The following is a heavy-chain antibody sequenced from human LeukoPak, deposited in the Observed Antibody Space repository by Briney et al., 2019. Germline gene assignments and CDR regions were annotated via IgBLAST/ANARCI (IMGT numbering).Heavy chain of an antibody. CDR1: GFIFSSYG. V-gene: IGHV3-33*01. CDR3: VRDPGRSGSTP. J-gene: IGHJ5*02. Sequence: GRSLRLSCAASGFIFSSYGMHWVRQAPGKGLEWVARIWHDGSNDDYADSVKGRFTISRDNAKNTLYLQMNSLRAEDTAVYYCVRDPGRSGSTPWGQGTLVTVSS. CDR2: IWHDGSND. D-gene: IGHD1-26*01.